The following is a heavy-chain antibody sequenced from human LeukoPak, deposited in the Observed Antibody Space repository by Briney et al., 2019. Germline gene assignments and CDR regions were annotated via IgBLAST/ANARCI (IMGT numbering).Heavy chain of an antibody. CDR3: ARGGFYCGGDCYVDY. CDR1: GGSFSPYY. Sequence: SETLSLTCAVYGGSFSPYYWSWIRQPPGKGLERIGEINHSGSTNYNPSLKSRVTISVDTSKNQFSLKLSSVTAADTAVYYCARGGFYCGGDCYVDYWGQGTLVTVSS. J-gene: IGHJ4*02. V-gene: IGHV4-34*01. CDR2: INHSGST. D-gene: IGHD2-21*02.